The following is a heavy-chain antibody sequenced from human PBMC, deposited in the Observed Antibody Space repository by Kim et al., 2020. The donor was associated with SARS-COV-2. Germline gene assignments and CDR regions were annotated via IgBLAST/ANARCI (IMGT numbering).Heavy chain of an antibody. Sequence: GGSLRLSCAASGFTFSNFAMHWVRQAPGKGLEWVAVITYDGSYKYYADSVKGRFTISRDSSKNTLYLQMSSLRAEDTALYFCARDLSGHFTQDYCGHGTL. J-gene: IGHJ4*01. CDR3: ARDLSGHFTQDY. V-gene: IGHV3-30*04. CDR1: GFTFSNFA. D-gene: IGHD6-19*01. CDR2: ITYDGSYK.